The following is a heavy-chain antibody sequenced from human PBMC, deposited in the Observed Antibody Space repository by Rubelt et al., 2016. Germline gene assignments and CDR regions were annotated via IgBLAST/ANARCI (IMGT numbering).Heavy chain of an antibody. CDR1: GGSISSYY. Sequence: QVQLQESGPGLVKPSETLSLTCTVSGGSISSYYWSWIRQPPGKELEWIGYIDKVGDTNYNPSLKGRVSISIDTPNNQISLRLTSVTAADTAVYYCARGSGDYWFGDWGQGTLVTVSS. CDR3: ARGSGDYWFGD. J-gene: IGHJ5*02. CDR2: IDKVGDT. V-gene: IGHV4-59*12. D-gene: IGHD5-12*01.